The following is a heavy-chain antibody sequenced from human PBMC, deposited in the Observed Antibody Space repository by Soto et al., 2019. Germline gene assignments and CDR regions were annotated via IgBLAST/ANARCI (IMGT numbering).Heavy chain of an antibody. Sequence: GGSLRLSCSASGFTFSSHVMSWVRQAPGKGLEWVSAISGNGDRTYFGDSVKGRFTVSRDNSKNTLYLQMNSLRAEDTAIYYCAKEYTQLLAHFDYWGQGTLVTVSS. CDR1: GFTFSSHV. CDR2: ISGNGDRT. J-gene: IGHJ4*02. D-gene: IGHD1-1*01. V-gene: IGHV3-23*01. CDR3: AKEYTQLLAHFDY.